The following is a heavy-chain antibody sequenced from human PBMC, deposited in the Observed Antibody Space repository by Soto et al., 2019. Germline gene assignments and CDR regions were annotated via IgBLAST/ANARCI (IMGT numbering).Heavy chain of an antibody. Sequence: QTGGSLRLSCAASGFTFSDYAVSWVRQAPGRGLAWVSTITSSGGTYYADSVKGRFTISRDNSKNTLYLQVTSLRAEDAAVYYCVKDAPGSGWLSDYWGQGTLVTVSS. CDR2: ITSSGGT. V-gene: IGHV3-23*01. CDR3: VKDAPGSGWLSDY. CDR1: GFTFSDYA. J-gene: IGHJ4*02. D-gene: IGHD3-22*01.